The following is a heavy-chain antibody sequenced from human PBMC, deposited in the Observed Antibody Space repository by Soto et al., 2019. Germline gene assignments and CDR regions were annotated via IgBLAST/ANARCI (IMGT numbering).Heavy chain of an antibody. CDR2: IRSQPYGGTA. D-gene: IGHD3-10*01. CDR3: IGSFPF. Sequence: EVYLVESGGGLVEPGRSLRLSCTASGFPFGNFLMSWFRQAPGTGMEWVGFIRSQPYGGTAEYAASVRGRFTISRDDSKGIAYLQMNSLQTEDSGVYYCIGSFPFWGQGTLVTVSS. CDR1: GFPFGNFL. V-gene: IGHV3-49*03. J-gene: IGHJ4*02.